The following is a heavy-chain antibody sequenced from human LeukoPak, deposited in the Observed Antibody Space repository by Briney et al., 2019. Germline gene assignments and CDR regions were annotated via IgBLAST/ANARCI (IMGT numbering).Heavy chain of an antibody. V-gene: IGHV3-23*01. CDR1: GFTFSTYA. D-gene: IGHD3-22*01. J-gene: IGHJ5*02. CDR3: ARCTTASSGWCNWLDP. Sequence: PGGSLRLSCGASGFTFSTYAMSWVRQAPGKGLAWVASVKSDGAGTHYADSVKGRFTISRDNSKNILYLQMNSLRAEDTAIYYCARCTTASSGWCNWLDPWGQGTLVTVSS. CDR2: VKSDGAGT.